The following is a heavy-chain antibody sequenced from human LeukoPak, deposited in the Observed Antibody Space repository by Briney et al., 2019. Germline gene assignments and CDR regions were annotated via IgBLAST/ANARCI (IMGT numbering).Heavy chain of an antibody. J-gene: IGHJ4*02. Sequence: PSETLSLTCTVSGGSISRYYWSWIRQPAGKGLEWIGRIYTSGSTNYNPSLKSRVTISVDTSKNQFSLKLSSVTAADTAVYYCARDRSVIAAAGLFFDYWGQGTLVTVSS. CDR2: IYTSGST. CDR1: GGSISRYY. V-gene: IGHV4-4*07. CDR3: ARDRSVIAAAGLFFDY. D-gene: IGHD6-13*01.